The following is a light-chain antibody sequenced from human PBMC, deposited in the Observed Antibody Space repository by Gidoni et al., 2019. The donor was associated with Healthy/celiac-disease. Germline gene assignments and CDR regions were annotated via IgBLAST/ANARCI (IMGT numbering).Light chain of an antibody. CDR3: QQRSNWPPSIT. CDR2: DAS. Sequence: IVLTQSPATLSLSPGERATLSCRASQSVSSYLAWYQQKPGPAPRPLIYDASNRATGIPARFRGSGSGTDFTLTISSLEPEDFAVYYCQQRSNWPPSITFGQGTRLEIK. J-gene: IGKJ5*01. V-gene: IGKV3-11*01. CDR1: QSVSSY.